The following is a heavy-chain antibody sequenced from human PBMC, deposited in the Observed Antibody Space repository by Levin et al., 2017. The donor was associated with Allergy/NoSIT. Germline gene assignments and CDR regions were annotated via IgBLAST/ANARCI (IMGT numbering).Heavy chain of an antibody. CDR1: GGTLSSYG. CDR3: ARDTRIRPTATTPSDAFDI. J-gene: IGHJ3*02. V-gene: IGHV1-69*01. CDR2: IIPIFGTA. D-gene: IGHD1-1*01. Sequence: GGSLRLSCKASGGTLSSYGISWVRQAPGQGPEWMGGIIPIFGTADFAQKFQGRVTITADESSSTAYMELTSLRSEDTAVYFCARDTRIRPTATTPSDAFDIWGQGTMLTVSS.